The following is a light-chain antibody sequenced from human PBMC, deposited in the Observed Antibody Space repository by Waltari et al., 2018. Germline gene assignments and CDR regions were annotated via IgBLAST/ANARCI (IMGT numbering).Light chain of an antibody. V-gene: IGLV2-11*01. CDR3: CSYAGSVYV. Sequence: QSALTQPRLVSGSPGQSVTISCTGTSSDVGGYNYVSWYQQHPGKAPKLMIYDVSKRPSGVPDRFSGSKSGNTASLTISGLQAEDEADYYCCSYAGSVYVFGTGTKVTVL. CDR2: DVS. J-gene: IGLJ1*01. CDR1: SSDVGGYNY.